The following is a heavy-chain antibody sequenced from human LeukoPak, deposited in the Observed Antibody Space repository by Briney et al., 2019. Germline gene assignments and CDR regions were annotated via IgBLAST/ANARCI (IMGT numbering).Heavy chain of an antibody. J-gene: IGHJ3*02. V-gene: IGHV1-69*05. CDR3: ARGHSGSPSFDI. CDR1: GGTFSSYA. CDR2: IIPIFGTA. Sequence: SVKVSCKASGGTFSSYAISWVRQAPGQGLEWMGRIIPIFGTANYAQKFQGRVTITTDESTSTAYMELSSLRSEDAAVYYCARGHSGSPSFDIWGQGTMVTVSS. D-gene: IGHD1-26*01.